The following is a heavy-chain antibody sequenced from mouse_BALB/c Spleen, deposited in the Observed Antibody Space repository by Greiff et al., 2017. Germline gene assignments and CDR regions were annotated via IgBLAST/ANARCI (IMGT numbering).Heavy chain of an antibody. V-gene: IGHV1S81*02. Sequence: QVQLQQQSGAELVKPGASVKLSCKASGYTFTSYYMYWVKQRPGQGLEWIGEINPSNGGTNFNEKFKSKATLTVDKSSSTAYMQLSSLTSEDSAVYYCTRQRLRSWFAYWGQGTLVTVSA. J-gene: IGHJ3*01. D-gene: IGHD1-1*01. CDR1: GYTFTSYY. CDR2: INPSNGGT. CDR3: TRQRLRSWFAY.